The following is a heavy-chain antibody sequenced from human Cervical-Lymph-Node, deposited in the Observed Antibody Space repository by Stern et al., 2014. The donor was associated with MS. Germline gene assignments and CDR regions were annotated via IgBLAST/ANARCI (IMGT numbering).Heavy chain of an antibody. CDR1: QITFNDYG. CDR3: AKSYSSSWSGWIDS. Sequence: EVQLVESGGGLVQPGGSLRLSCSASQITFNDYGFHWVRQAPGKGLEWVSGICGNSATKVYAYSVKCRFTISRDNARDSLYLQMNNLTPDDAALYYCAKSYSSSWSGWIDSWGQGILVTVSS. CDR2: ICGNSATK. V-gene: IGHV3-9*01. D-gene: IGHD6-13*01. J-gene: IGHJ5*01.